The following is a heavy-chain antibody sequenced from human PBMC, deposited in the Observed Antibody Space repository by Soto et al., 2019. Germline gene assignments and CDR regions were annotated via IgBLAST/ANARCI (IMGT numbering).Heavy chain of an antibody. Sequence: GGSLRLSCAASGFTFSSYAMSWVRQAPGKGLEWVSAISGSGGSTYYADSVKGRFTISRDNSKNTLYLQMNSLRAEDTAVYYCAKKFAGSGYDELPYFQHWGQGTLVTVSS. CDR1: GFTFSSYA. CDR3: AKKFAGSGYDELPYFQH. CDR2: ISGSGGST. V-gene: IGHV3-23*01. D-gene: IGHD5-12*01. J-gene: IGHJ1*01.